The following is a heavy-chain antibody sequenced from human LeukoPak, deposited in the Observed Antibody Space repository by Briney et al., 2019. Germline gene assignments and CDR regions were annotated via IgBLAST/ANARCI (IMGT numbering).Heavy chain of an antibody. CDR3: ANTAYYDFWSGRPGYFDY. Sequence: PSETLSLTCTVSGGSISSYYWSWIRQPAGKGLEWIGRIYTSGSTNYNPSLKTRVTMSVDTSKNQFSLKLSSVTAADTAVYYCANTAYYDFWSGRPGYFDYWGQGALVTVSS. CDR2: IYTSGST. D-gene: IGHD3-3*01. V-gene: IGHV4-4*07. J-gene: IGHJ4*02. CDR1: GGSISSYY.